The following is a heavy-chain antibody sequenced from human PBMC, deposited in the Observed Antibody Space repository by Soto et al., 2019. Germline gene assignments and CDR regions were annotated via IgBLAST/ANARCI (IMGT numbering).Heavy chain of an antibody. CDR3: AKDRSPSYYGSGSSYLRGRPRGYGMDV. Sequence: GGSLRLSCASSGFIFSSHGMHWVRQAPGKGLEWVAVISYDGSNKYYADSVKGRFTISRDNSKNTLDLQMNSLRAEDTAVYYCAKDRSPSYYGSGSSYLRGRPRGYGMDVWGQGTTVTVSS. V-gene: IGHV3-30*18. J-gene: IGHJ6*02. CDR2: ISYDGSNK. D-gene: IGHD3-10*01. CDR1: GFIFSSHG.